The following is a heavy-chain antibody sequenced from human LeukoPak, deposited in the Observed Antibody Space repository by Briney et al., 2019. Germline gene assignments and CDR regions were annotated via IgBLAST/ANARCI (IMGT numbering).Heavy chain of an antibody. CDR2: IIPIFGTA. CDR1: GGTFSSYA. V-gene: IGHV1-69*05. J-gene: IGHJ6*03. CDR3: ARVRAIFGTGYYYYYMDV. Sequence: SVKVSCKASGGTFSSYAISWVRQAPGQGLEWMGGIIPIFGTANYAQKFQGRVTITTDESTSIAYMELSSLRSEDTAVYYCARVRAIFGTGYYYYYMDVWGKGTTVTVSS. D-gene: IGHD3-3*01.